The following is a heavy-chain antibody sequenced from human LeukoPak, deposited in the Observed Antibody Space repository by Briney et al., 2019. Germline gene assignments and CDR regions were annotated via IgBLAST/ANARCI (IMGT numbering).Heavy chain of an antibody. D-gene: IGHD2-2*01. CDR1: GGTFSSYA. CDR3: ARGGKKVVPAAYYYYYYMDV. V-gene: IGHV1-69*13. CDR2: IIPIFGTA. Sequence: SVKVSCKASGGTFSSYAISWVRQAPGQGLEWMGGIIPIFGTANYAQKFQDRVTITADESTSTAYMELSSLRSEDTAVYYCARGGKKVVPAAYYYYYYMDVWGKGTTVTVSS. J-gene: IGHJ6*03.